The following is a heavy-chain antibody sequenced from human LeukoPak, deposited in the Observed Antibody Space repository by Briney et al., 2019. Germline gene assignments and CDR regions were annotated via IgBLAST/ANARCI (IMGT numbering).Heavy chain of an antibody. CDR1: GFTFSSYS. CDR2: INTIGKSI. CDR3: AREGFYSGYDR. J-gene: IGHJ4*02. V-gene: IGHV3-48*02. D-gene: IGHD5-12*01. Sequence: GGSLRLSCAASGFTFSSYSMNWVRQAPGKGLEWVAYINTIGKSITYADSVRDRFTISRDNAKNSLSLQMNSLRDDDSAVYYCAREGFYSGYDRWGQGTLVTVSS.